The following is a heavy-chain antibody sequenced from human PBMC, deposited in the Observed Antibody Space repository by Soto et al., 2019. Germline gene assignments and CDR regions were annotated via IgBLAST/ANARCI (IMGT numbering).Heavy chain of an antibody. CDR2: TYNTVST. J-gene: IGHJ5*02. Sequence: TLSLTCTVSCGSITRGGYYWSWIRQNPGKGXEWIGXTYNTVSTYYXXSLKSRVXXSVDKSKNQFSLKLTSVTAADTAVYYCARDPAPWGQGTLVTVSS. V-gene: IGHV4-31*03. CDR1: CGSITRGGYY. CDR3: ARDPAP.